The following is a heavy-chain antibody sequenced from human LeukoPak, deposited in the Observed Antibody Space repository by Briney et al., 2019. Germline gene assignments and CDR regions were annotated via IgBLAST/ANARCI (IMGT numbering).Heavy chain of an antibody. CDR1: GGPFSGYS. CDR3: ARAHTSGLRATY. J-gene: IGHJ4*02. Sequence: SETLSLTCAVYGGPFSGYSWSWIRQPPGKGLEWIGEINHSGSTYYNPSLKSRVTILVDTSKKQFSLKVNSVTAADTAVYYCARAHTSGLRATYWGQGILVTVSS. D-gene: IGHD6-19*01. CDR2: INHSGST. V-gene: IGHV4-34*01.